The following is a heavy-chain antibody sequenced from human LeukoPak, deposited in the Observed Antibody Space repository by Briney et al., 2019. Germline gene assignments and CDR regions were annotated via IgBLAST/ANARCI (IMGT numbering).Heavy chain of an antibody. CDR2: IIPIFGTA. Sequence: SVKVSCKASGGTFGSYAISWVRQAPGQGLEWMGGIIPIFGTANYAQKFQGRVTITTDESTSTAYMELSSLRSEDTAVYYCAKDGIVVAHAFDIWGQGTMVTVSS. J-gene: IGHJ3*02. CDR3: AKDGIVVAHAFDI. V-gene: IGHV1-69*05. CDR1: GGTFGSYA. D-gene: IGHD3-22*01.